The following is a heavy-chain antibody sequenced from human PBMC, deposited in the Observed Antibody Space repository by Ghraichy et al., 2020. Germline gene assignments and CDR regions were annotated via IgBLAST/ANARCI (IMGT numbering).Heavy chain of an antibody. V-gene: IGHV5-51*01. Sequence: GESLNISCKGSGYSFTNYWIVWVRQMPGKGLEWMGIIYPGDSDIRYSPSFQGQVTISADKSISTAYLQWSTLKASDTAMYYCARLALAGTWADAFDIWGQGTLVTVSS. D-gene: IGHD6-19*01. CDR3: ARLALAGTWADAFDI. CDR1: GYSFTNYW. J-gene: IGHJ3*02. CDR2: IYPGDSDI.